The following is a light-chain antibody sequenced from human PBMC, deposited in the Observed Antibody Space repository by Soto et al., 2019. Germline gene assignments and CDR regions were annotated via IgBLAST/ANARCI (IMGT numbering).Light chain of an antibody. CDR1: QGISSY. CDR3: QQLNSYPVLT. V-gene: IGKV1-9*01. CDR2: AAS. J-gene: IGKJ4*01. Sequence: DIQLTQSPSFLSASVGDRVTITCRASQGISSYLAWYQQKPGKAPNLLIYAASTLQSGVPSRFSGSGSGTEFTLTISSLQPEDFAPYYCQQLNSYPVLTFGGGTKVEIK.